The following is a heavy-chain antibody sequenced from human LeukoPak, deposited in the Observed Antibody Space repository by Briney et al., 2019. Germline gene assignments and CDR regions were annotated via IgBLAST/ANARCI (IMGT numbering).Heavy chain of an antibody. J-gene: IGHJ4*02. CDR1: GGSFSGYY. V-gene: IGHV4-34*01. CDR3: AREVKQWIRTGTLDY. D-gene: IGHD6-19*01. CDR2: INHSGST. Sequence: PSGTLSLTCAVYGGSFSGYYWSWIRQPPGKGLEWIGEINHSGSTNYNPSLKSRVTISVDTSKNQFSLKLSSVTAADTAVYYCAREVKQWIRTGTLDYWGQGTLVTVSS.